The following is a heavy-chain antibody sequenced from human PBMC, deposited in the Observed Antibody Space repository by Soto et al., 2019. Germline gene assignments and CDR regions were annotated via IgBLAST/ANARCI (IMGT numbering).Heavy chain of an antibody. D-gene: IGHD3-22*01. CDR1: GFTFGDYA. V-gene: IGHV3-49*03. CDR3: TRDHDDSSGYYYVRPDY. J-gene: IGHJ4*02. CDR2: IRSKAYGGTT. Sequence: PRLSCTASGFTFGDYAMSWFRQAPGQGLEWVGFIRSKAYGGTTEYAASVKGRFTISRDDSKSIAYLQMNSLKTEDTAVYYCTRDHDDSSGYYYVRPDYWVQGTLVTVSS.